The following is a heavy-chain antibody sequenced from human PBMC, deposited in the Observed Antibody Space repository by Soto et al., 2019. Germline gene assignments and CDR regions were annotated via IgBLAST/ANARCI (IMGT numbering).Heavy chain of an antibody. CDR2: MYNTGST. Sequence: SETLSLTCTVSGGSISSYYWSWIRQPPGKGLEWIGYMYNTGSTIYNPSLKSRVTISVDTSKNQFSLKLNSVTAADTAVYYCARTPEIWGQGTMVTVSS. CDR3: ARTPEI. V-gene: IGHV4-59*01. CDR1: GGSISSYY. J-gene: IGHJ3*01.